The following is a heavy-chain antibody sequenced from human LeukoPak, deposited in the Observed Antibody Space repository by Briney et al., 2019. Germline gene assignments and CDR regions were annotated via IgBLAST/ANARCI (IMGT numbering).Heavy chain of an antibody. CDR3: ARVERYTSSGPTDP. D-gene: IGHD6-13*01. V-gene: IGHV3-7*03. Sequence: AGGSLRLSCAASGFTFSSYWMSWVRQAPGKGLEWVANIKQDGSEKYYVDSVKGRFTISRDNAKNSLYLQMNSLRAEDTAVYYCARVERYTSSGPTDPWGQGTLVTVSS. CDR2: IKQDGSEK. CDR1: GFTFSSYW. J-gene: IGHJ5*02.